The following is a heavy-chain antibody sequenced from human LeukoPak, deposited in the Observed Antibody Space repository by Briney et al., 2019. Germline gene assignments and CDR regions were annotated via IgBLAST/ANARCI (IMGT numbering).Heavy chain of an antibody. CDR2: ILPDGSQK. Sequence: PGGSLRLSCVVSDFTFSFYWMTWVRQAPGKGLEWVANILPDGSQKYYVDSVKGRFTISRDNPKNSLYLQINSLRVDDTAVYYCGRLAHNDWYAIDHWGQGTLVTVSS. V-gene: IGHV3-7*01. D-gene: IGHD3-9*01. CDR3: GRLAHNDWYAIDH. CDR1: DFTFSFYW. J-gene: IGHJ4*02.